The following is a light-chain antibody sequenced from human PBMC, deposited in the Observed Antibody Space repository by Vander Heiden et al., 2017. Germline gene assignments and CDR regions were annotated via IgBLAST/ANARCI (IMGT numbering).Light chain of an antibody. V-gene: IGKV4-1*01. Sequence: DIVMTQSPAPLAVSLGERATINCKSSQSVLHSSNNKNYLAWYQQKPGQPPKLLIYWASTRESGVPDRFSGSGSGTDFTLAISSLQAEDVAVYYCQQYYTTPHTFGQGTKLEIK. CDR1: QSVLHSSNNKNY. CDR2: WAS. J-gene: IGKJ2*01. CDR3: QQYYTTPHT.